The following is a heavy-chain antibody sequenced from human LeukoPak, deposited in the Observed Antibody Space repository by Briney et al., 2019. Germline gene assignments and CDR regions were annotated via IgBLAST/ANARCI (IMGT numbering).Heavy chain of an antibody. Sequence: ASVKVSCKASGYTFTSYDINWVRQATGQGLEWMGWMNPNSGNTGYAQKFQGRVTMTRNTSISTACMELSSLRSEDTAVYYCARGWGTVTQIDYWGQGTLVTVSS. CDR1: GYTFTSYD. CDR2: MNPNSGNT. V-gene: IGHV1-8*01. D-gene: IGHD4-17*01. J-gene: IGHJ4*02. CDR3: ARGWGTVTQIDY.